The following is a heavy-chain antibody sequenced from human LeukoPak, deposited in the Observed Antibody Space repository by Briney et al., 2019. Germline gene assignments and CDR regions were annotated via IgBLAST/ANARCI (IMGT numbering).Heavy chain of an antibody. CDR3: ARVQISYREHFDY. CDR1: GYTFTSYD. V-gene: IGHV1-8*01. D-gene: IGHD1/OR15-1a*01. CDR2: MNPNSGNT. J-gene: IGHJ4*02. Sequence: ASVKVSSKASGYTFTSYDINWVRQATGQGVEWMGWMNPNSGNTGYAQKFQGRVTMTRNTSISTAYMELRSVRSDDTAVYYCARVQISYREHFDYWGQGTLVTVSS.